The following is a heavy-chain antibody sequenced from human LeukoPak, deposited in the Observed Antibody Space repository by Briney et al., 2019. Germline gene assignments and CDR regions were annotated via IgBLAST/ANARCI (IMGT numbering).Heavy chain of an antibody. CDR2: MNPNSGNT. CDR1: GYTFTGYD. D-gene: IGHD5-12*01. Sequence: GASVKVSCKAAGYTFTGYDINWVRQATGQGLEWMGWMNPNSGNTGYAQKFQGRVTMTRNTSISTAYMELSSLRSEDTAVYYCARVHYGYSGYDNFDYWGQGTLVTVSS. CDR3: ARVHYGYSGYDNFDY. V-gene: IGHV1-8*01. J-gene: IGHJ4*02.